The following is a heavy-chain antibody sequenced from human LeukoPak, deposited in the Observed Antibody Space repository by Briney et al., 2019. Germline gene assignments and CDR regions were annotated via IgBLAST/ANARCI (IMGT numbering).Heavy chain of an antibody. CDR1: VLTLSSYA. Sequence: PGGCLILSCAASVLTLSSYAISSVRQTPGKGLERVSGISGSGVATFYAHSVNGGFPIHRDNSKNTLYLQMDSLRAEDTAVYYCATFTWDSRAYYYYGMDVWGKGTTVTVSS. V-gene: IGHV3-23*01. J-gene: IGHJ6*04. CDR2: ISGSGVAT. D-gene: IGHD1-26*01. CDR3: ATFTWDSRAYYYYGMDV.